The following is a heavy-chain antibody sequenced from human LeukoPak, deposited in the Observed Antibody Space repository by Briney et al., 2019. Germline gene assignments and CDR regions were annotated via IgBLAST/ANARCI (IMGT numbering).Heavy chain of an antibody. Sequence: SETLSLTCTVSGGSISIRSYYWSWIRQPAGKGLEWIGRIYTSGSTNYNPSLKSRVTISVDTSKNQFSLKLSSVTAADTAVYYCASHQSGGSSDDYWGQGTLVTVSS. V-gene: IGHV4-61*02. CDR3: ASHQSGGSSDDY. J-gene: IGHJ4*02. CDR2: IYTSGST. D-gene: IGHD6-13*01. CDR1: GGSISIRSYY.